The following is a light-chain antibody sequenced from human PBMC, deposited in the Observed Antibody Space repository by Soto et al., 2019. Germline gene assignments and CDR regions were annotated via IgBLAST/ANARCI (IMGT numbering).Light chain of an antibody. J-gene: IGKJ1*01. Sequence: EIVLTQSPGTLSLSPGERATLSCRASQSVRSTYFAWYQQKPGQAPRLLIYGASSRATGIPDRFRGSGSGTEFTLTSSRLEPEDFAVYYCHQYGSYPRTFGKGTKVEIK. CDR1: QSVRSTY. CDR2: GAS. CDR3: HQYGSYPRT. V-gene: IGKV3-20*01.